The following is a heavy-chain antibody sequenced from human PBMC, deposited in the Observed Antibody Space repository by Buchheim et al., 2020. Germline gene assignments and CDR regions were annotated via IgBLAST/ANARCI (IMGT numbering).Heavy chain of an antibody. V-gene: IGHV4-4*02. CDR2: IYHSGST. Sequence: QVQLQESGPGLVKPSGTLSPTCAVSGGSISSSNWWSWVRQPPGKGLEWIGEIYHSGSTNYNPSLKSRVTISVDKSKNQFSLKLSSVTAADTAVYYCARDQISVFSSSWNYYYGMDVWGQGTT. J-gene: IGHJ6*02. CDR1: GGSISSSNW. D-gene: IGHD6-6*01. CDR3: ARDQISVFSSSWNYYYGMDV.